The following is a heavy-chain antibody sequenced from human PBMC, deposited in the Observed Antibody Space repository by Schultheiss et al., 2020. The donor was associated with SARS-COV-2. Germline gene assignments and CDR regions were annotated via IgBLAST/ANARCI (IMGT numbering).Heavy chain of an antibody. V-gene: IGHV5-51*01. CDR3: ARLSAGDYFDY. CDR2: IYPGDSDT. Sequence: GESLKISCKASGYSFNNYWIGWVRQMPGKGLEWMGIIYPGDSDTRYSPSFQGQVTISADKSIRTAYLQWSSLKASDTAMFYCARLSAGDYFDYWGQGTLVTVSS. J-gene: IGHJ4*02. CDR1: GYSFNNYW. D-gene: IGHD3-10*01.